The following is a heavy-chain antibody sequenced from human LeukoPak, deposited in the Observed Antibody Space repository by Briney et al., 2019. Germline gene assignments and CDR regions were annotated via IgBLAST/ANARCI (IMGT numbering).Heavy chain of an antibody. D-gene: IGHD6-13*01. Sequence: SETLSLTCTVSGGSISSYYWSWVRQPPGKGLEWIGYIYYSGSTNYNPSLKSRVTISVDTSKNQFSLKLSSVTAADTAVYYCARLNSSSWYYLPRYYYYGMDVWGQGTTVTVSS. J-gene: IGHJ6*02. CDR2: IYYSGST. V-gene: IGHV4-59*08. CDR3: ARLNSSSWYYLPRYYYYGMDV. CDR1: GGSISSYY.